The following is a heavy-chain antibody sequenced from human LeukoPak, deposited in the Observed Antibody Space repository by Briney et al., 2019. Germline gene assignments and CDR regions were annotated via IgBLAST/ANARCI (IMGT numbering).Heavy chain of an antibody. CDR3: ATQRYYYYDSSGPPEGYFDY. CDR1: GGTFSSYA. V-gene: IGHV1-69*13. J-gene: IGHJ4*02. D-gene: IGHD3-22*01. CDR2: IIPIFGTA. Sequence: SVKVSCKASGGTFSSYAISWVRQAPGQGLEWMGGIIPIFGTANYAQKFQGRVTITADESTSTAYMELSSLRSEDTAVYYCATQRYYYYDSSGPPEGYFDYWGQGTLVTVSS.